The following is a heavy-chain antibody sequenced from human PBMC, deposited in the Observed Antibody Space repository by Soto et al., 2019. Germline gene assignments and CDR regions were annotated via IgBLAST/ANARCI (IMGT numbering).Heavy chain of an antibody. CDR1: GYSFTSYW. Sequence: GESLKISCKGSGYSFTSYWIGWVRQMPGKGLEWMGIIYPGDSDTRYSPSFQGQVTISADKSISTAYLQWSSLKASDTATYYCAHSPAAAHDAFDIWGQGTMVTVSS. CDR3: AHSPAAAHDAFDI. J-gene: IGHJ3*02. CDR2: IYPGDSDT. D-gene: IGHD6-13*01. V-gene: IGHV5-51*01.